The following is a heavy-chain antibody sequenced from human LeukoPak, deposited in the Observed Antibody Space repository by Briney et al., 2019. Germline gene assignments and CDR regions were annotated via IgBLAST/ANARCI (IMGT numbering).Heavy chain of an antibody. Sequence: GGSLRLSCAASGFTFSSHAMHWVRQAPGKGLEWVAVISYDGSNKYYADSVKGRFTISRDNSKNTLYLQMNSLRAEDTAVYYCARARYDFWSGYYPLDYYYGMDVWGQGTTVTVSS. J-gene: IGHJ6*02. CDR3: ARARYDFWSGYYPLDYYYGMDV. CDR2: ISYDGSNK. CDR1: GFTFSSHA. V-gene: IGHV3-30-3*01. D-gene: IGHD3-3*01.